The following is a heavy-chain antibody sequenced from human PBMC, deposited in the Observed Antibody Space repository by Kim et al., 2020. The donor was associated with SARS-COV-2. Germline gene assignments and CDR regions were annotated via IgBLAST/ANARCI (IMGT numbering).Heavy chain of an antibody. J-gene: IGHJ4*02. D-gene: IGHD4-17*01. CDR2: TYYTGTT. CDR1: TDSFSSNY. CDR3: PTADFGDYPIHY. V-gene: IGHV4-59*01. Sequence: SETLSLTCSVSTDSFSSNYWSWIRQSPGKGLEWISNTYYTGTTNPNPSLKSRVTKSIDTSKNQFSLTLNSVTAADTAVYYCPTADFGDYPIHYWGQGIMV.